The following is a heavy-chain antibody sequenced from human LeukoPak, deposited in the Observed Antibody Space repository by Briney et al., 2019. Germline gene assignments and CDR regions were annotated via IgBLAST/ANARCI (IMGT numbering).Heavy chain of an antibody. CDR3: ASGRPANTYDY. Sequence: GGSLRLSCAASGFTFSSYAMSWVRQAPGKGLEWVANIKQDGSEKYYVDSVKGRFTISRDNAKNSLYLQMNSLRAEDTAVYYCASGRPANTYDYWGQGTLVTVSS. V-gene: IGHV3-7*01. CDR1: GFTFSSYA. CDR2: IKQDGSEK. D-gene: IGHD1-26*01. J-gene: IGHJ4*02.